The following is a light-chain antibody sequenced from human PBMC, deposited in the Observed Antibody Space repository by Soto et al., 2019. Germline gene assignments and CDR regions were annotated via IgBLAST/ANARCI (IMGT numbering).Light chain of an antibody. CDR2: DVS. CDR3: SSYTSSSGV. V-gene: IGLV2-14*01. CDR1: SSDVGGYNY. J-gene: IGLJ2*01. Sequence: QSVLTQPASVSGSPGQSITISCTGTSSDVGGYNYVSWYQQHPGKAPKLMIYDVSNRPSGVSNRFSGSKSGNTASLTISGLQAEDEADYYCSSYTSSSGVFSGGTKLTVL.